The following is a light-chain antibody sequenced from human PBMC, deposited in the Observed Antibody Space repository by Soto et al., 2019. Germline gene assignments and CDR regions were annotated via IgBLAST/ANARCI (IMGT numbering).Light chain of an antibody. CDR1: QSVSSY. V-gene: IGKV3-11*01. CDR3: QQRSNWPREQMYT. Sequence: EIVLTQSPATLSLSPGERATLSCRASQSVSSYLAWYQQKPGQAPRLLIYDASNRATGIPARFSGSGSGTDFTLSISSLEPEDFAVYYGQQRSNWPREQMYTFGQGTKLEIK. J-gene: IGKJ2*01. CDR2: DAS.